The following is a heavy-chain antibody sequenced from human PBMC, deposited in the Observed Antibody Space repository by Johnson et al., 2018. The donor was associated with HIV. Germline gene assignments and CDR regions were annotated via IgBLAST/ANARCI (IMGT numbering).Heavy chain of an antibody. D-gene: IGHD2-2*01. CDR2: ISSDGYNK. CDR1: KFTFRTYT. Sequence: VQLVESGGGVVQPGRSLRLSCAASKFTFRTYTMHWVRQAPGKGLEWVALISSDGYNKYYADSVKGRFTISRDNSKSTLSLQMNTLRAEDTAIYYCARPRIEVLPAGAFDIWGQGTMVTVSS. V-gene: IGHV3-30*04. J-gene: IGHJ3*02. CDR3: ARPRIEVLPAGAFDI.